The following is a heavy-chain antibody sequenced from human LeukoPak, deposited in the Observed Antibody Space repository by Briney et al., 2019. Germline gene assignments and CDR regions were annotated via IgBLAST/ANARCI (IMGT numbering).Heavy chain of an antibody. V-gene: IGHV1-2*06. CDR2: INPNSGGT. CDR1: GYTFTGYY. CDR3: ARDSPAVSGRYNS. D-gene: IGHD6-19*01. J-gene: IGHJ4*02. Sequence: ASVKVSCKASGYTFTGYYMHWVRQAPGQGLEWMGRINPNSGGTNYAQNFQGRVTMTRDTSITTAHMELSSLRSDDTAVYYCARDSPAVSGRYNSWGQGTLVTVSS.